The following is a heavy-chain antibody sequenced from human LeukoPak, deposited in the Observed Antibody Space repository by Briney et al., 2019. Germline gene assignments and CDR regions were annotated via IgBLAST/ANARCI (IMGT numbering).Heavy chain of an antibody. CDR3: AKDDRWLQFCC. CDR2: IIPSGHTT. J-gene: IGHJ4*02. V-gene: IGHV3-23*01. D-gene: IGHD5-24*01. CDR1: GFTSCIHG. Sequence: RGSLRLSRVASGFTSCIHGMNCVRHSPRKGLEWVSGIIPSGHTTYYADSVRGRFTISRDNSRNTVYLQMNSLRAEDTAVYYCAKDDRWLQFCCWGQGTLVTVSA.